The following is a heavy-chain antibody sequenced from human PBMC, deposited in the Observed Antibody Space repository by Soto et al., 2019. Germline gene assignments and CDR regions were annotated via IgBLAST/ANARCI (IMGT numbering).Heavy chain of an antibody. CDR1: GFSLSHIRVG. Sequence: QVTLKESGPVLVKPTETLTLTCTVSGFSLSHIRVGVGWIRQPPGKALEWLAHVFSNDAKRYSPSLKGRLTISRDTFRSQVVLTMTNVDPVDTATYFCARIERYSTYEYFDFWGQGTLVTVSS. V-gene: IGHV2-26*01. J-gene: IGHJ4*02. D-gene: IGHD5-12*01. CDR2: VFSNDAK. CDR3: ARIERYSTYEYFDF.